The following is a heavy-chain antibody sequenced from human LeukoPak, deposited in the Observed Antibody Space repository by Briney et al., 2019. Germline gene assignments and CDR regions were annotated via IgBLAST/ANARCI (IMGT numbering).Heavy chain of an antibody. D-gene: IGHD3-9*01. CDR2: IYYSGST. Sequence: PSETLSLTCTVSGGSISSYYWSWIRQPPGKGLEWIGYIYYSGSTNYNPSLKSRVTISVDTSKNQFSLKLSSVTAADTAVYYCARLRYYDILTGYPYGMDVWGRGTTVTVSS. CDR3: ARLRYYDILTGYPYGMDV. CDR1: GGSISSYY. V-gene: IGHV4-59*08. J-gene: IGHJ6*02.